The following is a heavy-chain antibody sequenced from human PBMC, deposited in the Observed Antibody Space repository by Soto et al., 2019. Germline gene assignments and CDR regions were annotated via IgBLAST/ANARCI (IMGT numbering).Heavy chain of an antibody. CDR3: ARDDLRYDYVWGSYRSGAFDI. D-gene: IGHD3-16*02. J-gene: IGHJ3*02. CDR2: IYHSGST. Sequence: PSETRSLTRAFSGYSNSSGSYWGWIGQGPGKGLEGIVSIYHSGSTYYNPSLKRRVTISVAPPENTFSLNLRSVTAADTAVYYCARDDLRYDYVWGSYRSGAFDIWGQGPMVT. CDR1: GYSNSSGSY. V-gene: IGHV4-38-2*02.